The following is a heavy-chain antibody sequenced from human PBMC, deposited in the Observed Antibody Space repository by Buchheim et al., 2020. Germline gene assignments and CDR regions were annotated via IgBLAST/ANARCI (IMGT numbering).Heavy chain of an antibody. Sequence: QVQLVDSGGGLVKPGGSLRLSCAASGFTFSDYYMSWIRQAPGKGLEWVSYISSYNSYTNYADSVKGRFSISRDNAKNSLYLQMNSLRTEDTAVYYCARAQYSSSSGYSSGWWDYWGQGTL. V-gene: IGHV3-11*05. CDR1: GFTFSDYY. J-gene: IGHJ4*02. CDR3: ARAQYSSSSGYSSGWWDY. CDR2: ISSYNSYT. D-gene: IGHD6-19*01.